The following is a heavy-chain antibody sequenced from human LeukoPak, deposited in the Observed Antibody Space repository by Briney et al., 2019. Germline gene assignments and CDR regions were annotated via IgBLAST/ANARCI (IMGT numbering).Heavy chain of an antibody. D-gene: IGHD3-9*01. CDR3: ARSFDWLYGGYGMDV. J-gene: IGHJ6*02. CDR2: ISPNSGGT. Sequence: ASVKVSCKASGYTFTGYHMHWVRQALGQGLEWMGWISPNSGGTNYAQKFQGRVTMTRDTSISTAYMELSRLRSDDTAVYYCARSFDWLYGGYGMDVWGQGTTVTVSS. CDR1: GYTFTGYH. V-gene: IGHV1-2*02.